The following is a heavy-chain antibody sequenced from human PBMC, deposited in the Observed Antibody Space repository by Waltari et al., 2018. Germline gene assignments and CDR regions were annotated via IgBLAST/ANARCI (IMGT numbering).Heavy chain of an antibody. CDR3: ARHEGAQWELHHYYYYGMDV. J-gene: IGHJ6*02. CDR2: IYPGYSDT. CDR1: GYSFTSYW. Sequence: EVQLVQSGAEVKKPGESLKISCKGSGYSFTSYWIGWVRQMPGKGLGWMGIIYPGYSDTRYVPSFQGQVTISADKSIRTSDLQGSSLKASDTAMYYCARHEGAQWELHHYYYYGMDVWGQGTTVTVSS. V-gene: IGHV5-51*01. D-gene: IGHD1-26*01.